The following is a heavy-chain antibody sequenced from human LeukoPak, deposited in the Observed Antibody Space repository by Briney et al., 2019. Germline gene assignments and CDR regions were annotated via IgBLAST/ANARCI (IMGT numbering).Heavy chain of an antibody. CDR1: GFTFSSYS. Sequence: GGSLRLSCAASGFTFSSYSMNWVPPAPGKGLEWVSYISSSSSYIYYAHSVKGPFTISTDNAQNSLYLQMNSLRAEDTAVYYCARVTRRVRWITMVRGVRFPPDYWGQGTLVTVSS. V-gene: IGHV3-21*01. CDR2: ISSSSSYI. J-gene: IGHJ4*02. CDR3: ARVTRRVRWITMVRGVRFPPDY. D-gene: IGHD3-10*01.